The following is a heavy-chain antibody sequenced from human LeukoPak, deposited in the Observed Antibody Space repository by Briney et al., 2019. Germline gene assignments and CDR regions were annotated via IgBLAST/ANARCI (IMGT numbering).Heavy chain of an antibody. J-gene: IGHJ4*02. D-gene: IGHD1-26*01. CDR3: AKTQWKVGATDYFDY. CDR2: INDDGRER. CDR1: GFAFNKYA. V-gene: IGHV3-23*01. Sequence: GGSLRLSCAASGFAFNKYAMTRVRQAPGKGLEWVSNINDDGRERHYSDSVKGRFTISRDNSKNTLFLQMDSLRAEDTAVYYCAKTQWKVGATDYFDYWGQGLLVTVSS.